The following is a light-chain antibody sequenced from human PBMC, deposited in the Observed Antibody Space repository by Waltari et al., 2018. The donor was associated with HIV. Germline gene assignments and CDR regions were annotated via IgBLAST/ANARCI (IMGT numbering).Light chain of an antibody. CDR3: QQYDSTPWT. CDR2: LAS. Sequence: DIVMTQSPDSLAVSLGERATINCKSSKSVLYSSDNKNYLAWYQQKPGQPPKLLISLASTRESGVPDRFSGSGSGTDFTLTISSLQAEDVAVYYCQQYDSTPWTFGQGTKVEI. CDR1: KSVLYSSDNKNY. J-gene: IGKJ1*01. V-gene: IGKV4-1*01.